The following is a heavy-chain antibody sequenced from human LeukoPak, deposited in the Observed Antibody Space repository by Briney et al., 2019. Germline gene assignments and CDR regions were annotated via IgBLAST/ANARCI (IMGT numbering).Heavy chain of an antibody. J-gene: IGHJ4*02. CDR2: INHSGST. CDR1: GGSFSGYY. V-gene: IGHV4-34*01. D-gene: IGHD5-18*01. Sequence: PSETLSLTCAVHGGSFSGYYWSWIRQPPGKGLEWIGEINHSGSTNYNPSLKSRVTISVDTSKNQFSLKLSSVTAADTAVYYCARRTWIQLWALDYWGQGTLVTVSS. CDR3: ARRTWIQLWALDY.